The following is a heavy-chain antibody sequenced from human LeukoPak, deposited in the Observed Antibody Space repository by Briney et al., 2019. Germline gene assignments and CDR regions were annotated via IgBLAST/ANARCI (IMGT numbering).Heavy chain of an antibody. Sequence: GGSLRLSCAASGFTFISYSMNWVRQAPGKGLEWVSSISSSSSYIYYADSVKGRFTISRDNAKNSLYLQMNSLRAEDTAVYYCAKVGVLAGSKYFDYWGQGTLVTVSS. V-gene: IGHV3-21*01. D-gene: IGHD3-10*01. CDR2: ISSSSSYI. CDR3: AKVGVLAGSKYFDY. J-gene: IGHJ4*02. CDR1: GFTFISYS.